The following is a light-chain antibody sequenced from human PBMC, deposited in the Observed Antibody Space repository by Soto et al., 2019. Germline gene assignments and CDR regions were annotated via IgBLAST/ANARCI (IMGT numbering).Light chain of an antibody. Sequence: QPAPTQPPSVNGAPGQSAPISYNRTSSEFGGYNYVSWYQQHPGKAPKLMIYDVSKRPSGVPDRFSGSKSGNTASLTISGLQAEDEADYYCCSYAGSYIYYVFGTGTKVTVL. CDR1: SSEFGGYNY. V-gene: IGLV2-11*01. CDR2: DVS. J-gene: IGLJ1*01. CDR3: CSYAGSYIYYV.